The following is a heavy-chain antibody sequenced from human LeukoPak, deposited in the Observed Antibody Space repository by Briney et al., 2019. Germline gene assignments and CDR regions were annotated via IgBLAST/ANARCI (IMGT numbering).Heavy chain of an antibody. Sequence: SETLSLTCTVSGGSIGSYYWSWIRQPPGKGLEWIGEINHSGSTNYNPSLKSRVTISVDTSKNQFSLKLSSVTAADTAVYYCARGREVTADYWGQGTLVTVSS. V-gene: IGHV4-34*01. CDR2: INHSGST. J-gene: IGHJ4*02. CDR1: GGSIGSYY. CDR3: ARGREVTADY. D-gene: IGHD4-23*01.